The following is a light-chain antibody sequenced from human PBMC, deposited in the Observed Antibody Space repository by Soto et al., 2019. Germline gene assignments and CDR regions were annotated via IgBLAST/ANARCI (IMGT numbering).Light chain of an antibody. Sequence: DIQMTQSPSSLSASVGDRVTITCRASQSISTYLNWYQQKPGKAPKLLIYAAASLESGVPSRFSGNGSGTDFSLTIRSLQPEDFVTYYCHQSYRSPPYTFGQGTKVDSK. V-gene: IGKV1-39*01. CDR3: HQSYRSPPYT. CDR1: QSISTY. CDR2: AAA. J-gene: IGKJ2*01.